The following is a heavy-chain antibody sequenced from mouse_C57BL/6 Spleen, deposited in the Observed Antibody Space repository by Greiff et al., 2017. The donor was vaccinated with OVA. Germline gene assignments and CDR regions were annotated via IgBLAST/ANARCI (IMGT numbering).Heavy chain of an antibody. CDR3: TDFYYYGSSSLAY. CDR2: IRLKSDNYAT. CDR1: GFTFSNYW. Sequence: EVKLEESGGGLVQPGGSMKLSCVASGFTFSNYWMNWVRQSPEKGLEWVAQIRLKSDNYATHYAESVKGRFTISRDDSKSSVYLQMNHLRAEDTGIYYCTDFYYYGSSSLAYWGQGTLVTVSA. D-gene: IGHD1-1*01. J-gene: IGHJ3*01. V-gene: IGHV6-3*01.